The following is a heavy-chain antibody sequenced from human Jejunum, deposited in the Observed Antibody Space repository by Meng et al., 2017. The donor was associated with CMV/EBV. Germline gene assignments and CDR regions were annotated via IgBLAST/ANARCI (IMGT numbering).Heavy chain of an antibody. V-gene: IGHV3-66*01. J-gene: IGHJ4*02. D-gene: IGHD2-21*02. CDR3: ARDYRRGDGSG. Sequence: SWAGSESSVKSNFMPGVHQAPGRGLEGVAVGYSAGMTYYADSVKGRFTISRDNAKNSLYLQMNSLRADDTAVYYCARDYRRGDGSGWGQGTLVTVSS. CDR1: ESSVKSNF. CDR2: GYSAGMT.